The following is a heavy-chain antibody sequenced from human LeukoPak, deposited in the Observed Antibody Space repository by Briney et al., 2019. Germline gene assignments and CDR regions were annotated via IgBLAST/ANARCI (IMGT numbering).Heavy chain of an antibody. J-gene: IGHJ4*02. CDR2: MYYSGST. CDR3: ARGASSSWYYFDY. D-gene: IGHD6-13*01. V-gene: IGHV4-59*02. Sequence: SETLSLTCTVSGGSVSIYYWNWIRQPPGKGLEWIGNMYYSGSTNYNPSLKSRVTISVDTSKNQFSLKLNSVTAADTAVYYCARGASSSWYYFDYWGQGTLVTVSS. CDR1: GGSVSIYY.